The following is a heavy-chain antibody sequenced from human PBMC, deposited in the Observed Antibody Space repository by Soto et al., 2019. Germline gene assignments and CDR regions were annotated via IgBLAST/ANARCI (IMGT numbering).Heavy chain of an antibody. J-gene: IGHJ4*02. V-gene: IGHV4-59*01. D-gene: IGHD3-3*01. CDR3: ARGENDFWSGYWRGDPFDY. CDR2: IYYSGST. Sequence: SETLSLTCTVSGGSISSYYWSWIRQPPGKGLEWIGYIYYSGSTNYNPSLKSRVTISVDTSKNQFSLKLSSVTTADTAVYYCARGENDFWSGYWRGDPFDYWGQGTQVTVSS. CDR1: GGSISSYY.